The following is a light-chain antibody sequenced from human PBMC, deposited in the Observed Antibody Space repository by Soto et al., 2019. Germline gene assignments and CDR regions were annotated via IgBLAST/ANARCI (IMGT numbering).Light chain of an antibody. Sequence: DIQMTQSPSSLSASMGDRVTITCRASQGIINYLAWYQQKPGKAPKLLIYGASTLQGGVPSRFSGSGSGTDFTLTVSSLQPEDIETSCCKQLFTYRPPFGPGTKVDI. J-gene: IGKJ3*01. CDR1: QGIINY. CDR2: GAS. CDR3: KQLFTYRPP. V-gene: IGKV1-9*01.